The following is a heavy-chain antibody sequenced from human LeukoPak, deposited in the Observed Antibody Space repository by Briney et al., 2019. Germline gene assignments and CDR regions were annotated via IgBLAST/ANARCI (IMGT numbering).Heavy chain of an antibody. D-gene: IGHD1-26*01. J-gene: IGHJ4*02. CDR2: IYSGGSA. Sequence: GGSLRLSCAASGFTVSSYYMSWVRQAPGKGLEWVSVIYSGGSAYSADSVKGRFTISRDNSKNTLYLQMNSLRAEDTAVYYCAKLGRVNSGSYSAFDYWGQGTLVTVSS. CDR1: GFTVSSYY. V-gene: IGHV3-66*02. CDR3: AKLGRVNSGSYSAFDY.